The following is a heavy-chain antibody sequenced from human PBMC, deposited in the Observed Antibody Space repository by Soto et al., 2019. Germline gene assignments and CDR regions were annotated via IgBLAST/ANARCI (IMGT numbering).Heavy chain of an antibody. J-gene: IGHJ4*02. D-gene: IGHD4-17*01. CDR2: INHSGST. CDR1: GGSFSGYY. V-gene: IGHV4-34*01. CDR3: ARGRGYGDLYYFDY. Sequence: SETLSLTCAVYGGSFSGYYWSWIRQPPGKGLEWIGEINHSGSTNYNPSLKSRVTISVDTSKNQFSLKLSSVTAADTAVYYCARGRGYGDLYYFDYWGQGTLVTVSS.